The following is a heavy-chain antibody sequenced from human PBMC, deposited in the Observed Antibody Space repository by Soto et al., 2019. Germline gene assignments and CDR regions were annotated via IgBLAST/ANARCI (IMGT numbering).Heavy chain of an antibody. CDR3: ARDAPYSGSYDGADC. J-gene: IGHJ4*02. Sequence: QVQLVQSGAEVKKPGASVKVSCKASGYTFTSYGISWVRQAPGQGPEWMGWISVYNGNTNYAQKLQGRVTMTTDTSTSTAYMELRSLRSDDTAVYYCARDAPYSGSYDGADCWGQGTLVTFSS. CDR1: GYTFTSYG. CDR2: ISVYNGNT. D-gene: IGHD1-26*01. V-gene: IGHV1-18*01.